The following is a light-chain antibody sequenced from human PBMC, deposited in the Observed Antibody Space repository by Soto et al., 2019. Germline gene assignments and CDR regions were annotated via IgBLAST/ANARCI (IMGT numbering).Light chain of an antibody. CDR2: KAS. Sequence: DIQMTQSPSTLSASVADRVTITCRASQGISRWLAWYQQKPGKAPKLLIYKASFLESGVPSRFSGSGSGTEFTLTISSLQPDDFATYYCQQYNTYPFTFGQGSKLEIK. J-gene: IGKJ2*01. CDR1: QGISRW. CDR3: QQYNTYPFT. V-gene: IGKV1-5*03.